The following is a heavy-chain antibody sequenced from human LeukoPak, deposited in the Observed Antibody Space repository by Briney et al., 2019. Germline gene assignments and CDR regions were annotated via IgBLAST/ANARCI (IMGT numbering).Heavy chain of an antibody. CDR2: IKQDGSEK. J-gene: IGHJ4*02. CDR3: APLIGVAGTGCFDY. CDR1: GFTFSSYW. V-gene: IGHV3-7*01. D-gene: IGHD6-19*01. Sequence: GVSLRLSCAASGFTFSSYWMSWVRQAPGKGVEWVANIKQDGSEKYYVDSVKGRFTISRDNAENSLYLQMNSLRAEDTAVYYCAPLIGVAGTGCFDYWGQGTLVTVSS.